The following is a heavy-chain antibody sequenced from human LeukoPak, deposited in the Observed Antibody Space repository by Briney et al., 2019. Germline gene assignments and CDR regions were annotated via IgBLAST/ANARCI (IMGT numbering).Heavy chain of an antibody. D-gene: IGHD3-22*01. CDR2: ISYDGTNK. CDR3: ARDSRGYYYFDY. CDR1: GFTFSSYA. Sequence: GGSLRPSCAASGFTFSSYAMHWVRQAPGKGLEWVAVISYDGTNKFYADSVKGRFTISRDNSKKTLYLQMNSLRGEDTAVYYCARDSRGYYYFDYWGQGTLVTVSS. J-gene: IGHJ4*02. V-gene: IGHV3-30-3*01.